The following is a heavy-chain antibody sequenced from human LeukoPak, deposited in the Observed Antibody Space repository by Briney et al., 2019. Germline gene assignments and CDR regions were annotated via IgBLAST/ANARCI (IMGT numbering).Heavy chain of an antibody. J-gene: IGHJ6*02. Sequence: SETLSLTCTVSGGSIGSYYWSWIRQPPGKGLEWIGYIYYSGSTNYNPSLKSRVTISVDTSKNQFSLKLSSVTAADTAVYYCAGDRSGYDSSGYYYYYYGMDVWGQGTTVTVSS. CDR3: AGDRSGYDSSGYYYYYYGMDV. D-gene: IGHD3-22*01. V-gene: IGHV4-59*01. CDR1: GGSIGSYY. CDR2: IYYSGST.